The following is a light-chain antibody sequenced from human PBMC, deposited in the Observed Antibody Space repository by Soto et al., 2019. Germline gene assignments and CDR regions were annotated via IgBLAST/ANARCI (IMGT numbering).Light chain of an antibody. J-gene: IGLJ1*01. Sequence: QSALTQPHSVSGSPGQSVTISCTGTSSDVGGYNYVSWYQQHPGKAPKLIIYDVSKRPSGVPDRFSGSKSGNTASLTISGLQAEDEADYYCCSYAGSPYVFGTGTKVTVL. CDR2: DVS. CDR1: SSDVGGYNY. V-gene: IGLV2-11*01. CDR3: CSYAGSPYV.